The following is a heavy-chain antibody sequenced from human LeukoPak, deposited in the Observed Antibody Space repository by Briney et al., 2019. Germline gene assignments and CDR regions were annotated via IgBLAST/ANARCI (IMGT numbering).Heavy chain of an antibody. Sequence: GRSLRLSCAASGFTFSSYGMHWVRQAPGKGLEWVAVISYDGSNKYYADSVKGRFTISRDNSKNTLYLQMNSLRAEDTAVYYCAKDLLGYSSLRGVNGMDVWGQGTTVTVSS. CDR2: ISYDGSNK. CDR1: GFTFSSYG. CDR3: AKDLLGYSSLRGVNGMDV. V-gene: IGHV3-30*18. J-gene: IGHJ6*02. D-gene: IGHD6-19*01.